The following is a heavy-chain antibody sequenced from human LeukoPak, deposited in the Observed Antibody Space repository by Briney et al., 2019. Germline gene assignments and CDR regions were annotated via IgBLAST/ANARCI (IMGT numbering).Heavy chain of an antibody. CDR2: ISAYNGNT. Sequence: ASVKVSCKASGYTFTSYGISWVRQAPGQGLEWMGWISAYNGNTNYAQKLQGRVTMTTDTSTSTAYMELRSLRSDDTAVYYCARAPYSTTGTSNWFDPWGQGTLVTVSS. V-gene: IGHV1-18*01. J-gene: IGHJ5*02. CDR3: ARAPYSTTGTSNWFDP. CDR1: GYTFTSYG. D-gene: IGHD1-1*01.